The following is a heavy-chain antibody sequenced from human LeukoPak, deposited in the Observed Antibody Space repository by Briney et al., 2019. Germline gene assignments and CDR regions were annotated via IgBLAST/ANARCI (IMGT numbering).Heavy chain of an antibody. CDR1: GYTFTGYY. CDR3: ARPSFSYSGSYSTHAFDI. CDR2: INPNSGGT. D-gene: IGHD1-26*01. J-gene: IGHJ3*02. V-gene: IGHV1-2*02. Sequence: ASVKVSCKASGYTFTGYYMHWVRQAPGQGLEWMGWINPNSGGTNYAQKFQGRVTMTRDTSTSTVYMELSSLRSEDTAVYYCARPSFSYSGSYSTHAFDIWGQGTMVTVSS.